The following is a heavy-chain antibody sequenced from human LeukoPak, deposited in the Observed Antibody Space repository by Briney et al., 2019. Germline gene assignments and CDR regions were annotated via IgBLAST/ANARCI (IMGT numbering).Heavy chain of an antibody. J-gene: IGHJ4*02. D-gene: IGHD6-19*01. CDR3: ARDSESGWSDY. CDR2: ISSSGSTI. V-gene: IGHV3-48*03. Sequence: GGSLSLSCAASGFTPSSYEMNWVRQAPGKGLAWVSYISSSGSTIYYADSVKGRFTISRDNAQNSLYLQMNSLRAEDTAVYYCARDSESGWSDYWGQGTLVTVSS. CDR1: GFTPSSYE.